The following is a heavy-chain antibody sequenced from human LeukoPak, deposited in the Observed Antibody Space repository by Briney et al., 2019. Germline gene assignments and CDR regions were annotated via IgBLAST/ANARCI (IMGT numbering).Heavy chain of an antibody. CDR2: ISWNSGSI. CDR1: GFTFDDYA. Sequence: PGGSLRLSCAASGFTFDDYAMHWVRQAPGKGLEWVSGISWNSGSIGYADSVKGRFTISRDNAKNSLYLQMNSLRAEGTALYYCAKGTTVTSAFGFWGQGTMVTVSS. V-gene: IGHV3-9*01. CDR3: AKGTTVTSAFGF. J-gene: IGHJ3*01. D-gene: IGHD4-17*01.